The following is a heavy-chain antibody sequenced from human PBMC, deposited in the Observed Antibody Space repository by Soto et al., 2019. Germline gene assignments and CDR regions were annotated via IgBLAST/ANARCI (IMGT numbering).Heavy chain of an antibody. D-gene: IGHD1-20*01. V-gene: IGHV4-4*02. CDR2: IYYSGTT. J-gene: IGHJ4*02. Sequence: SETLSLTCAVSGGSISRSNWWTWVRQPPGKGLEWIGDIYYSGTTNYNPSLKSRVTILIDTSKNQFSLSLSSVAAADTAVYYCARFSVDYNFDSWGQGTLVTVSS. CDR3: ARFSVDYNFDS. CDR1: GGSISRSNW.